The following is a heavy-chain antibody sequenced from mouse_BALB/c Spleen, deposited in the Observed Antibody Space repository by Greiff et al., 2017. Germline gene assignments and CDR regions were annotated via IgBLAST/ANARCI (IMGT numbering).Heavy chain of an antibody. CDR3: AVGDYVSSYYWYFDV. J-gene: IGHJ1*01. CDR2: ISYDGSN. D-gene: IGHD1-1*01. Sequence: EVKLQESGPGLVKPSQSLSLTCSVTGYSITSGYYWNWIRQFPGNKLEWMGSISYDGSNNYNPSLKNRISITRDTSKNQFFLKLNSVTTEDTATYYCAVGDYVSSYYWYFDVWGAGTTVTVSS. CDR1: GYSITSGYY. V-gene: IGHV3-6*02.